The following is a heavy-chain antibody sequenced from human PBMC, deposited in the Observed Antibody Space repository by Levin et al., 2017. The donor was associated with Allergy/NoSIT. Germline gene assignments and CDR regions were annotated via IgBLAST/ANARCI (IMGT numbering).Heavy chain of an antibody. Sequence: GGSLRLSCAASGFTFSGSAMHWVRQASGKGLEWVGRIRSKANSYATAYAASVKGRFTISRDDSKNTAYLQMNSLKTEDTAVYYCTSPSPLAYCGGDCYVAAFDIWGQGTMVTVSS. D-gene: IGHD2-21*02. J-gene: IGHJ3*02. CDR2: IRSKANSYAT. CDR1: GFTFSGSA. V-gene: IGHV3-73*01. CDR3: TSPSPLAYCGGDCYVAAFDI.